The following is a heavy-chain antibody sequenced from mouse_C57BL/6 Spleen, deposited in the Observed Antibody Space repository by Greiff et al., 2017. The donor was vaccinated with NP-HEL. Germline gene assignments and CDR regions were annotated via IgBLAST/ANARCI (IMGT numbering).Heavy chain of an antibody. D-gene: IGHD1-1*01. CDR3: ARDRGSSYRSYAMDY. CDR1: GFTFSSYA. J-gene: IGHJ4*01. CDR2: ISDGGSYT. V-gene: IGHV5-4*01. Sequence: EVQLVESGGGLVKPGGSLKLSCAASGFTFSSYAMSWVRQTPEKRLEWVATISDGGSYTYYPDNVKGRFTISRDNAKNNLYLQMSHLKSEDTAMYYCARDRGSSYRSYAMDYWGQGTSVTVSS.